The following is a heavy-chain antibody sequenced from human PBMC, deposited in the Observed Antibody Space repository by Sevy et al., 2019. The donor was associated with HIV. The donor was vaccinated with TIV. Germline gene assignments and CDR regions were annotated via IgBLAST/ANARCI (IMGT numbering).Heavy chain of an antibody. CDR2: IYYSGST. CDR1: GGSISSSSYY. J-gene: IGHJ6*02. CDR3: ARQQLVYGDFNYYYGMDV. Sequence: SETLSLTCTVSGGSISSSSYYWGWIRQPPGKGLEWIGSIYYSGSTYYNPSLKSRVTISVDTSKNQFSLKLSSVTAADTAVYYCARQQLVYGDFNYYYGMDVWGQGTTVTVSS. D-gene: IGHD6-13*01. V-gene: IGHV4-39*01.